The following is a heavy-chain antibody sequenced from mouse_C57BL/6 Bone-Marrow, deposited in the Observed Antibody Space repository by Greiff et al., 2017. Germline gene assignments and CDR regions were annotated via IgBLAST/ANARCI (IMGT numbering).Heavy chain of an antibody. CDR2: IYPRSGNT. V-gene: IGHV1-81*01. CDR1: GYTFTSYG. Sequence: QVQLQQSGAELARPGASVKLSCKASGYTFTSYGISWVKQRTGQGLEWIGEIYPRSGNTYYNEKFQGKATLTADKSSSTAYMEIRSLTSEDSAVYFWARGNGYWIAYWGQGTLVTVSA. D-gene: IGHD2-2*01. CDR3: ARGNGYWIAY. J-gene: IGHJ3*01.